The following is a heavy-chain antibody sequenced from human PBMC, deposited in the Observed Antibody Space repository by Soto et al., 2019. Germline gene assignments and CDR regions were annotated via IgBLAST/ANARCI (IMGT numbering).Heavy chain of an antibody. V-gene: IGHV1-2*02. D-gene: IGHD4-17*01. Sequence: VKVSCKASGYTFTGYYMHWVRQAPGQGLEWMGWINPNSGGTNYAQKFQGRVTMTRDTSISTAYMELSRLRSDDTAVYYCAREENTGYYYGMDVWGQGTTVTVSS. CDR2: INPNSGGT. J-gene: IGHJ6*02. CDR1: GYTFTGYY. CDR3: AREENTGYYYGMDV.